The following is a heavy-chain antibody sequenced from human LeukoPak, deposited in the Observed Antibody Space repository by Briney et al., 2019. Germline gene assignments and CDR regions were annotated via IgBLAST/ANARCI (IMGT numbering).Heavy chain of an antibody. CDR1: GGTFSSYA. J-gene: IGHJ5*02. V-gene: IGHV1-69*13. CDR3: ARTPRDTNWGLNWFDP. CDR2: IIPIFGTA. Sequence: GASVKVSCKASGGTFSSYAISWVRQAPGQGLEWMGGIIPIFGTANYAQKFQGRVTITADESTSTAYMELSSLRSEDTAVYYCARTPRDTNWGLNWFDPWGQGTLVTVSS. D-gene: IGHD7-27*01.